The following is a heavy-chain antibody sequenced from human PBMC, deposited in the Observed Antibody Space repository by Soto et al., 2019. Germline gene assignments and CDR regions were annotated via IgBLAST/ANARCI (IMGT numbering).Heavy chain of an antibody. Sequence: ASVKVSCKVSGYTLTELSMHWVRQAPGKGLEWMGGFDPEDGETIYAQKFQGRVTMTEDTSTDTAYMELSSLRSEDTAVYYCATNEAIAAAGIGVYFDYWGQGTLVTVSS. J-gene: IGHJ4*02. CDR3: ATNEAIAAAGIGVYFDY. V-gene: IGHV1-24*01. CDR2: FDPEDGET. CDR1: GYTLTELS. D-gene: IGHD6-13*01.